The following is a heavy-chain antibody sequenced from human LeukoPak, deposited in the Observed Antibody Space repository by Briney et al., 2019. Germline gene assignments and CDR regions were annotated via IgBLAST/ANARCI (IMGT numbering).Heavy chain of an antibody. Sequence: ASVKVSCKASGYTFTSYGISWVRQAPGQGLEWMGWISAYNGNTNYAQKLQGRVTMTTDTSTSTAYMELWSLRSDDTAVYYCARDPSYYGSGSYPYWGQGTLVTVSS. V-gene: IGHV1-18*01. D-gene: IGHD3-10*01. J-gene: IGHJ4*02. CDR1: GYTFTSYG. CDR2: ISAYNGNT. CDR3: ARDPSYYGSGSYPY.